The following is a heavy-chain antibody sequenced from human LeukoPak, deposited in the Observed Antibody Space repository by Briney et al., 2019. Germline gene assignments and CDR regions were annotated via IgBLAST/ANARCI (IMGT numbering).Heavy chain of an antibody. V-gene: IGHV2-5*01. CDR3: ARQYGGNSVGLNWFDP. D-gene: IGHD4-23*01. CDR1: GFSLSTSGVG. CDR2: IYWNDDK. J-gene: IGHJ5*02. Sequence: SGPTLVKPTQTLTLTCTFSGFSLSTSGVGVGWIRQPPGKALEWLALIYWNDDKRYSPSLKSRLTITKDTSKNQVVLTMTNMDPVDTATYYCARQYGGNSVGLNWFDPWGQGTLVTVSS.